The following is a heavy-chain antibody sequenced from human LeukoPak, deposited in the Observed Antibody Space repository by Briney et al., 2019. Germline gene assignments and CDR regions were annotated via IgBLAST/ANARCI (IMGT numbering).Heavy chain of an antibody. V-gene: IGHV4-31*03. CDR2: IYYSGST. J-gene: IGHJ3*02. Sequence: SETLSLTCTVSGGSTSSGGYYWGWIRQHPGKGLEWIGYIYYSGSTYYNPSLKSRVTISVDTSKNQFSLKLRSVTAADTAVYYCARDRTNIYGDAFDIWGQGTMVTVSS. CDR3: ARDRTNIYGDAFDI. D-gene: IGHD5-18*01. CDR1: GGSTSSGGYY.